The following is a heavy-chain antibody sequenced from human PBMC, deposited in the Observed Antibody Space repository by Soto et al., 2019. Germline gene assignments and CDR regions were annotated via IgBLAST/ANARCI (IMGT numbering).Heavy chain of an antibody. D-gene: IGHD1-1*01. J-gene: IGHJ6*02. CDR3: ATGSFTSTGGRIGYHYNAMDV. Sequence: SETLSLTCSVSGVSIGSHFWSWIRQAPGKGPELVGYIYHTVNTNYNPALKSRVTISMDTSENQLSLQLSSVTAEDTAVYYCATGSFTSTGGRIGYHYNAMDVWGQGTTVTVSS. CDR2: IYHTVNT. V-gene: IGHV4-59*11. CDR1: GVSIGSHF.